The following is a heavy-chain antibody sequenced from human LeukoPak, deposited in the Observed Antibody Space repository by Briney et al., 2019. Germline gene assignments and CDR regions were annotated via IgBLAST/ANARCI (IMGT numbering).Heavy chain of an antibody. V-gene: IGHV1-18*01. Sequence: GASVKVSCKASGYTFTSYGISWVRQAPGQGLEWMGWISAYNGNTNYAQKLQGRVTMTTDTSTSTAYMELRSLTSDDTAVYYCARPMRSSETLTGYTDPYYFDYWGQGTLVTVSS. CDR2: ISAYNGNT. J-gene: IGHJ4*02. D-gene: IGHD3-9*01. CDR3: ARPMRSSETLTGYTDPYYFDY. CDR1: GYTFTSYG.